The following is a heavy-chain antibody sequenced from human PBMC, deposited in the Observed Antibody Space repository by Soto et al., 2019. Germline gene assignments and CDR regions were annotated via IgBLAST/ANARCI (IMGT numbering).Heavy chain of an antibody. CDR3: ARGLDYGDY. J-gene: IGHJ4*02. CDR1: GYTFTRYV. Sequence: GASVKVSCKASGYTFTRYVMHWVRQAPGQRLEWMGWINAGNDNTRYSEKFQGRVTMTRDTSASTVYMELTSLRSEDTAVFYCARGLDYGDYWGQGTLVTVSS. V-gene: IGHV1-3*01. D-gene: IGHD3-10*01. CDR2: INAGNDNT.